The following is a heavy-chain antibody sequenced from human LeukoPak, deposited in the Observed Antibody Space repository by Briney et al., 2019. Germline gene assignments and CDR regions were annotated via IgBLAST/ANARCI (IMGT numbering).Heavy chain of an antibody. J-gene: IGHJ4*02. V-gene: IGHV1-2*02. CDR2: VNPHSGGT. D-gene: IGHD3-22*01. Sequence: ASVKVSCKASGYTFTTYAMNWVRQAPGQGLEWMGWVNPHSGGTNFAQGFRGKVTMTRDTSVTTAYLELNSLESDDTAIYYCARTDNKYDSRLLFNWGQGTQIIVSS. CDR1: GYTFTTYA. CDR3: ARTDNKYDSRLLFN.